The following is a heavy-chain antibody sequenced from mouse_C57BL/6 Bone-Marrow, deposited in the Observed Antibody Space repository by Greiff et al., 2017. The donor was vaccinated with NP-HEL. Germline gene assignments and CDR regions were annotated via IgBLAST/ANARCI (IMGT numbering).Heavy chain of an antibody. Sequence: VQLQQPGAELVRPGTSVKLSCKASGYTFTSYWMHWVKQRPGQGLEWIGVIDPSDSYTNYNQKFKGKATLTVDKSSSTAYMQLSSLTSEDSAVYYGAGDTHYWGQGTTLTVSS. CDR1: GYTFTSYW. V-gene: IGHV1-59*01. J-gene: IGHJ2*01. CDR2: IDPSDSYT. CDR3: AGDTHY.